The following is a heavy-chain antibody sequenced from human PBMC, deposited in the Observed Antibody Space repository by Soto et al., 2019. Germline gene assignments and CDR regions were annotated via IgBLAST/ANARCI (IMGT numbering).Heavy chain of an antibody. J-gene: IGHJ3*01. D-gene: IGHD3-9*01. V-gene: IGHV4-59*01. CDR3: ASLYPYYDILTGSRIYAFDF. Sequence: SETLSLTCTVSGDSISSSYWSWIRQSPGKGLEWIGYIYYSGSTNYNASLKSRVTISVDTSKNQFSLKLSSVTAADTAVYYCASLYPYYDILTGSRIYAFDFWGQGTMVTVSS. CDR2: IYYSGST. CDR1: GDSISSSY.